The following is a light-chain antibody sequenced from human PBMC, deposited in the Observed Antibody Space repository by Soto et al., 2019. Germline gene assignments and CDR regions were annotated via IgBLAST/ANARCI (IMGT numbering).Light chain of an antibody. Sequence: QSALTQPRSVSGSPGQSVTISCTGASSDVGGYNYVSWYQQHPGKAPKLMIYDVSKRPSGVPDRFSGSKSGNTAYLTISGLQTEDEADYYCCTYAGRYTYVFGTGTKLTVL. CDR1: SSDVGGYNY. V-gene: IGLV2-11*01. CDR3: CTYAGRYTYV. J-gene: IGLJ1*01. CDR2: DVS.